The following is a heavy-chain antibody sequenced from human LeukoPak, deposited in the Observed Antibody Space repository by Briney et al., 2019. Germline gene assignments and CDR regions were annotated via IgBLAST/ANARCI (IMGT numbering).Heavy chain of an antibody. Sequence: GGSLRLSCAASGFTFSAYSMNWVRQPPGKGLEWVSYITFSSSTTYYADSVKGRFTISRDNAKNSLYLQMNSLRAEDTAIYYCARDERLLSFLKWGQGTLVTVSS. CDR2: ITFSSSTT. D-gene: IGHD3-3*01. CDR1: GFTFSAYS. CDR3: ARDERLLSFLK. V-gene: IGHV3-48*04. J-gene: IGHJ4*02.